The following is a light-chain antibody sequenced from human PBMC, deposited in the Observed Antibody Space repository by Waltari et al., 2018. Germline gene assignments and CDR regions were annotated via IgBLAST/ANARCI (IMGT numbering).Light chain of an antibody. CDR2: EVS. J-gene: IGLJ2*01. Sequence: QSALTQPPSASGSPGQSVPISCTGTSSDVGAYDSVPWYQHHPGKAPKLLISEVSKRPSGVPDRFSGSRSGNTASLTVSGLQAEDEADYYCSSYAGSNNLVFGGGTKLTVL. CDR1: SSDVGAYDS. CDR3: SSYAGSNNLV. V-gene: IGLV2-8*01.